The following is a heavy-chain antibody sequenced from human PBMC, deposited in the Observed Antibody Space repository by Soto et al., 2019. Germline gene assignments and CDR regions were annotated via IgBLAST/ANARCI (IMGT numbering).Heavy chain of an antibody. J-gene: IGHJ2*01. Sequence: PSETLSLTCAVYGGSFSGYYWNWIRQPPGKGLEWIGEINHSGSTNYNPSLKSRVSISVGTSNNQFSLKLSSATAADTAVYYCARGRGDGYNQDWYFDLWGRGTLVTVSS. V-gene: IGHV4-34*01. D-gene: IGHD3-10*01. CDR2: INHSGST. CDR1: GGSFSGYY. CDR3: ARGRGDGYNQDWYFDL.